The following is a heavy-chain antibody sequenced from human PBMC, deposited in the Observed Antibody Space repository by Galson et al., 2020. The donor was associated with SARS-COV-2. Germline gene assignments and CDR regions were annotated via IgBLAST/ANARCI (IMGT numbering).Heavy chain of an antibody. CDR1: GYTLTELS. CDR3: ATDRRQLVLNGMDV. D-gene: IGHD6-13*01. CDR2: FDPEDGET. J-gene: IGHJ6*02. Sequence: ASVQVSCKVSGYTLTELSMHWVRQAPGKGLEWMGGFDPEDGETIYAQKFQGRVTMTEDTSTDTAYMELSSLRSEDTAVYYCATDRRQLVLNGMDVWGQGTTVTVSS. V-gene: IGHV1-24*01.